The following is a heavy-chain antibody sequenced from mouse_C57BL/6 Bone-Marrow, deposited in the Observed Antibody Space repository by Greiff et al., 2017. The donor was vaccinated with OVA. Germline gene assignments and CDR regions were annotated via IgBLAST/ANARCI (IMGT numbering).Heavy chain of an antibody. V-gene: IGHV2-5*01. D-gene: IGHD1-1*01. CDR3: ANSCDWYFDV. J-gene: IGHJ1*03. Sequence: VKVVESGPGLVQPSQSLSITCTVSGFSLTSYGVHWVRQSPGKGLEWLGVIWRGGSTDYNAAFMSRLSITKDNSKSQVFFKMNSLQADDTAIYYCANSCDWYFDVWGTGTTVTVSS. CDR2: IWRGGST. CDR1: GFSLTSYG.